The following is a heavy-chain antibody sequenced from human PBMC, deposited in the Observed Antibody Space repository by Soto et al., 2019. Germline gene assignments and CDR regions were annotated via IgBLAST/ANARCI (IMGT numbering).Heavy chain of an antibody. J-gene: IGHJ4*02. V-gene: IGHV3-9*01. CDR3: AKGRYDFWSPYYFDS. Sequence: GGSLRLSCVGTGLNFDDFAMHWVRQAPGKGLEWVSGITWNSRVLAYADSVKGRFTISRDNARNSLYLQMDSLRDEDTALYYCAKGRYDFWSPYYFDSWGQGTLVTISS. CDR1: GLNFDDFA. D-gene: IGHD3-3*01. CDR2: ITWNSRVL.